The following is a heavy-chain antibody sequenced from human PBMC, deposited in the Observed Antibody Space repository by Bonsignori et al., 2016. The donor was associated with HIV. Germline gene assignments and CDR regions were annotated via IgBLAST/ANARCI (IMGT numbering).Heavy chain of an antibody. CDR1: GGSISSYY. J-gene: IGHJ4*02. CDR3: ASGGLGLFDY. Sequence: GSLRLSCTVSGGSISSYYWSWIRQPAGKGLEWIGRIYTSGSTNYNPSLKSRVTMSVDTSKNQFSLKVSSVTAADTAVYYCASGGLGLFDYWGQGTLVTVSS. V-gene: IGHV4-4*07. CDR2: IYTSGST. D-gene: IGHD3/OR15-3a*01.